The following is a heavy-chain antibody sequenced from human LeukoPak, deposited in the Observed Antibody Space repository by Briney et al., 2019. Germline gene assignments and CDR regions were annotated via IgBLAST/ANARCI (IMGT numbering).Heavy chain of an antibody. D-gene: IGHD4-23*01. CDR3: ARGPNKSDGGNSGSAWLDP. J-gene: IGHJ5*02. V-gene: IGHV1-8*01. Sequence: ASVKVSCKASGYTFTTYDINWVRQATGQGLEWMGWMNPNSGNTGYAQKFQGRVTMTRSTSISTAYMELSSLRSEDTAVYYCARGPNKSDGGNSGSAWLDPWGQGTLVTVSS. CDR2: MNPNSGNT. CDR1: GYTFTTYD.